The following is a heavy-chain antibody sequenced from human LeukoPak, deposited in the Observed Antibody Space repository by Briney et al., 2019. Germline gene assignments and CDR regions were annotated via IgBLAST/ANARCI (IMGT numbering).Heavy chain of an antibody. CDR3: ARGAQWELRAFDV. J-gene: IGHJ3*01. CDR2: IIPIFDRP. CDR1: GGRFKSYG. Sequence: ASVKVSCKTIGGRFKSYGFSWVRQAPGQGLEWMGGIIPIFDRPNYAQKFEGRVTITADKSTNTTYMEISSLTSDDTAVYYCARGAQWELRAFDVWGRGTMVIVSS. V-gene: IGHV1-69*06. D-gene: IGHD1-26*01.